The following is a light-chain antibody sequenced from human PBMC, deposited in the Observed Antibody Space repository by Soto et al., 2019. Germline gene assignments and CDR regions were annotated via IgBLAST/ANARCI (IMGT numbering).Light chain of an antibody. CDR1: QSISSW. J-gene: IGKJ2*01. CDR2: DAS. V-gene: IGKV1-5*01. Sequence: DIQMTQSPSTLYASVGDRVTITCRASQSISSWLAWYQQKPGKVPKLLIYDASSLESGLPSRFSGSGAGTEFTLTISSLQPDAFATYFCQQYNSFHTFGQGTKLEIK. CDR3: QQYNSFHT.